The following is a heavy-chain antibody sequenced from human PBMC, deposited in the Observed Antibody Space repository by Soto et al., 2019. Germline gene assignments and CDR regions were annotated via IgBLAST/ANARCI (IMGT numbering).Heavy chain of an antibody. V-gene: IGHV4-4*07. Sequence: SETLSLTCSVSGDSISIYYWSWIRQSAGKGLEWIGRIYISGDTNYNPSLKSRVSMSVDTSKNQLSLKLSSVTAADTAVYYCAREYTETVDGPTPYYFDYWGQGTPVTVSS. D-gene: IGHD6-19*01. CDR1: GDSISIYY. J-gene: IGHJ4*02. CDR3: AREYTETVDGPTPYYFDY. CDR2: IYISGDT.